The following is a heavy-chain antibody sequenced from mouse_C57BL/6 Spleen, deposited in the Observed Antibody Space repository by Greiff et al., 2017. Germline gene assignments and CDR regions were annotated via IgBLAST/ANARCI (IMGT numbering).Heavy chain of an antibody. CDR1: GYTFTDHT. CDR2: IYPRDGST. CDR3: ARVVDYDPAWFAY. Sequence: VQLQQSDAELVKPGASVKISCKVSGYTFTDHTIHWMKQRPEQGLEWIGYIYPRDGSTKYNEKFKGKATLTADKSSSTAYLQLNSLTSEDSAVYFCARVVDYDPAWFAYWGQGTLVTVSA. D-gene: IGHD2-4*01. J-gene: IGHJ3*01. V-gene: IGHV1-78*01.